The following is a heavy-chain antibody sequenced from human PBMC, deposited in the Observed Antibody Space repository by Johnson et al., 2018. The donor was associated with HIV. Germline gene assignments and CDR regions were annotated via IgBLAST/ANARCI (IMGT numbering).Heavy chain of an antibody. V-gene: IGHV3-30*04. CDR1: GFTFSSYA. Sequence: QVQLVESGGGVVQPGRSLRLSCAASGFTFSSYAMHWVRQAPAKGLEWVAVISYDGSNKYFAESVKGRFTISRDNSKNMTDLQMNSLRAEDTAVYYCAKDMTAYYNFWSGYDQAFDIWGQGTMVTVSS. D-gene: IGHD3-3*01. CDR2: ISYDGSNK. CDR3: AKDMTAYYNFWSGYDQAFDI. J-gene: IGHJ3*02.